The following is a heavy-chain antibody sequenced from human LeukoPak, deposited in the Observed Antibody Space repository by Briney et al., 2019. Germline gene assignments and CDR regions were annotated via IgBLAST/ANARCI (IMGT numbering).Heavy chain of an antibody. CDR3: GRDLGGRSGY. CDR1: GFTFRTYW. Sequence: GGSLRLSCAVSGFTFRTYWMHWVRQVPGEGLVWVSRINEDGSITNYADSVKGRFSISRDNAKNTLYLQMNSLRAEDTAVYYCGRDLGGRSGYWGQGTLATVSS. J-gene: IGHJ4*02. CDR2: INEDGSIT. V-gene: IGHV3-74*01. D-gene: IGHD1-26*01.